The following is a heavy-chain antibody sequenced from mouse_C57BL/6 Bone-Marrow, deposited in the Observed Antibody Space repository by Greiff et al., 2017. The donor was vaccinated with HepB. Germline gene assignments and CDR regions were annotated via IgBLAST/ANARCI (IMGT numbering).Heavy chain of an antibody. CDR1: GFTFSSYT. D-gene: IGHD1-1*01. CDR2: ISGGGGNT. Sequence: EVQRVESGGGLVKPGGSLKLSCAASGFTFSSYTMSWVRQTPEKRLEWVATISGGGGNTYYPDSVKGRFTISRDNAKNTLYLQMSSLRSEDTALYYCARVHYYGSSWGLDYWGQGTTLTVSS. CDR3: ARVHYYGSSWGLDY. V-gene: IGHV5-9*01. J-gene: IGHJ2*01.